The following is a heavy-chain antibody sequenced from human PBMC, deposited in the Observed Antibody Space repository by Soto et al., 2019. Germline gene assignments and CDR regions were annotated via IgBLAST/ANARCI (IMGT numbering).Heavy chain of an antibody. J-gene: IGHJ5*02. V-gene: IGHV5-51*01. CDR2: IYPGDSDS. CDR3: ARLSRRVAQESNYFDP. CDR1: GDSFSTSR. Sequence: GESLKISCKVSGDSFSTSRMGWVRQLPGKGLEWMGIIYPGDSDSRYGPSFEGHVTFSVDKSISTAYLEWSSLKASDTAVYYCARLSRRVAQESNYFDPWGQGTLVTVSS. D-gene: IGHD2-8*01.